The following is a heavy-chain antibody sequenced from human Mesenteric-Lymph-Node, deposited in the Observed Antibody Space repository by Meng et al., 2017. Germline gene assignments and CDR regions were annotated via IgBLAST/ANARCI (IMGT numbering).Heavy chain of an antibody. V-gene: IGHV7-4-1*02. CDR3: ARGASPPYFDS. CDR1: GYMFTAYA. Sequence: QVHLEQSGSELKKPGASVKVSCQASGYMFTAYALHWVRQAPGQGLEWMGRITTSTGKGTYAQAFTGRFVFSLDTSVSTAYLQISSLKAEDTAVYFCARGASPPYFDSWGQGILVTVSS. CDR2: ITTSTGKG. J-gene: IGHJ4*02.